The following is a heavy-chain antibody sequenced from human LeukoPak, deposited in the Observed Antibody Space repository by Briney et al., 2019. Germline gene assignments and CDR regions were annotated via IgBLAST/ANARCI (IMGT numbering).Heavy chain of an antibody. J-gene: IGHJ4*02. CDR2: ISGSGGST. CDR1: GFTFSSFA. D-gene: IGHD1-26*01. Sequence: GGSLRLSCAASGFTFSSFAMSWVRQAPGKGLEWVSAISGSGGSTYYADSVKGRFTISRDNSKNTLYLQISSLRAEDTAVYYCVKETLSGSYLDYWGQGTLVSVSS. V-gene: IGHV3-23*01. CDR3: VKETLSGSYLDY.